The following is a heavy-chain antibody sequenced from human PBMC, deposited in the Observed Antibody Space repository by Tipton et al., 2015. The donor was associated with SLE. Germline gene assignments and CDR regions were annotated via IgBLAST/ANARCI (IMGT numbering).Heavy chain of an antibody. CDR2: IYYSGST. V-gene: IGHV4-59*08. D-gene: IGHD3-16*01. CDR1: GGSISSYY. J-gene: IGHJ4*02. Sequence: TLSLTCTVSGGSISSYYWSWIRQPPGKGLEWIGYIYYSGSTNYNPSLKSRVTISVDTSKNQFSLKLSSATAADTAMYYCARHWGLSEPVDYWGQGTLVTVSS. CDR3: ARHWGLSEPVDY.